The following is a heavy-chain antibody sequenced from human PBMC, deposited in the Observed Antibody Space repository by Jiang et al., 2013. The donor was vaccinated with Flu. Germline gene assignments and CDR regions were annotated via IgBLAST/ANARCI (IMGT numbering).Heavy chain of an antibody. Sequence: TSGVGVGWIRQPPRKGLEWLALIYWDDDKRYSPSLKSRLTITKDTSKNQVVLTMTNMDPVDTATYYCAHRQGIAVAGIDAFDIWGQGTMVTVSS. CDR1: TSGVG. D-gene: IGHD6-19*01. V-gene: IGHV2-5*02. CDR2: IYWDDDK. CDR3: AHRQGIAVAGIDAFDI. J-gene: IGHJ3*02.